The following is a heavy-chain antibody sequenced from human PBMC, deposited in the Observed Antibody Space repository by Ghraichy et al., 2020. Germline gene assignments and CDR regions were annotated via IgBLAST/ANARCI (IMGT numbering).Heavy chain of an antibody. J-gene: IGHJ6*02. CDR1: GGSFSGYY. D-gene: IGHD3-3*01. V-gene: IGHV4-34*01. CDR3: ARVRTIFGVVSGGMDV. CDR2: INHSGST. Sequence: SQTLSLTCAVYGGSFSGYYWSWIRQPPGKGLEWIGEINHSGSTNYNPSLKSRVTISVDTSKNQFSLKLSSVTAADTAVYYCARVRTIFGVVSGGMDVWGQGTTVTVSS.